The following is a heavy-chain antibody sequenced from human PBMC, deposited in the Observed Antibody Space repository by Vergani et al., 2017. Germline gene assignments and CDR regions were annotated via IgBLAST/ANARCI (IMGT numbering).Heavy chain of an antibody. Sequence: QVQLVQSGAEVKKPGSSVKVSCKASGGTFSSYAISWVRQAPGQGLEWMGGIIPIFGTANYAQTFQGRVTITADESTSTAYMELSSLRSEDTAVYYCARDDQGGSGSYYKSGMDVWGQGTTVTVSS. V-gene: IGHV1-69*12. CDR1: GGTFSSYA. CDR3: ARDDQGGSGSYYKSGMDV. D-gene: IGHD3-10*01. J-gene: IGHJ6*02. CDR2: IIPIFGTA.